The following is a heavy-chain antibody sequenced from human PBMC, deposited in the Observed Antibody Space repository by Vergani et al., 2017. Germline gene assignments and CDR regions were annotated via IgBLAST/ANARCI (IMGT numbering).Heavy chain of an antibody. V-gene: IGHV1-69*08. D-gene: IGHD5-24*01. CDR1: GGTFSSYT. Sequence: QVQLVQSGAEVKKPGSSVKVSCKASGGTFSSYTISWVRQAPGQGLEWMGRIIPILGIANYAQKFQGRVTITADKSTSTAYMELSSLRSEDTAVYYCAREGAEMATIKAFDYRGQGTLVTVSS. CDR3: AREGAEMATIKAFDY. CDR2: IIPILGIA. J-gene: IGHJ4*02.